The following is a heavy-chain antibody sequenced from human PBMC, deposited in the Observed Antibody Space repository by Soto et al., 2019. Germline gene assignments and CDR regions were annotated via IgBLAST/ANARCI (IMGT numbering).Heavy chain of an antibody. Sequence: QVRLEQSGPEVKKTGASVRVSCKASGYTFTSYGISWVRQAPGQGLEWMGWINIYSGDANNAQRLQDRVTMTRDTTXNTVYMEMRSLRSDDPAVYYCARALYYYDNSGLAYWGQGTLVTVSS. CDR1: GYTFTSYG. CDR3: ARALYYYDNSGLAY. CDR2: INIYSGDA. J-gene: IGHJ4*02. V-gene: IGHV1-18*01. D-gene: IGHD3-22*01.